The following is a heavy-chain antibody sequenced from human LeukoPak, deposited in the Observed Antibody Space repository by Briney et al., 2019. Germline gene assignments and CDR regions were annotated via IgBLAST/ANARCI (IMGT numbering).Heavy chain of an antibody. Sequence: PGGSLRLSCAASGFTFSSYWMHWVRHAPGKGLVWVSRINSDGSSTSYADSVKGRFTISRDNARNTLYLQLNSLRAEDTAVYYCARDHYCSSTSCYVSDYWGQGTLVTVSS. CDR3: ARDHYCSSTSCYVSDY. V-gene: IGHV3-74*01. CDR1: GFTFSSYW. J-gene: IGHJ4*02. D-gene: IGHD2-2*01. CDR2: INSDGSST.